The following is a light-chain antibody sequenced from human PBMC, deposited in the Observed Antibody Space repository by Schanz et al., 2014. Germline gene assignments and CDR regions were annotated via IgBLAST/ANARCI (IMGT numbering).Light chain of an antibody. J-gene: IGLJ3*02. V-gene: IGLV2-14*01. CDR1: SSDLGGYNY. CDR3: SSYTSSNTWV. Sequence: QSALTQPASVSGSPGQSITISCTGTSSDLGGYNYVSWYQQHPGKAPKLMIYDVSNRPSGVSNRFSGSKSGNTASLTISGLQAEDEADYYCSSYTSSNTWVFGGGTKLTVL. CDR2: DVS.